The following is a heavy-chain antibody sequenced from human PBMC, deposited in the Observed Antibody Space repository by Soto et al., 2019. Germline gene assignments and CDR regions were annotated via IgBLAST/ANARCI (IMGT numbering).Heavy chain of an antibody. D-gene: IGHD5-12*01. J-gene: IGHJ6*02. Sequence: PSETLFLTCTVSGASISSYYWSWVRQPTGQGLECIAFIYYSGSNTYNPAVKSRVTISVDTFKNQVSLKLSFVTGADSAVYYCTRVSWIYYYGIDVWGQGNTVTVT. CDR1: GASISSYY. CDR2: IYYSGSN. V-gene: IGHV4-59*01. CDR3: TRVSWIYYYGIDV.